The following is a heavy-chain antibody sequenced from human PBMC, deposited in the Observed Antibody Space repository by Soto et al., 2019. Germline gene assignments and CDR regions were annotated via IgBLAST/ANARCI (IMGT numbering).Heavy chain of an antibody. J-gene: IGHJ3*02. V-gene: IGHV1-24*01. CDR3: ATDHRALDAFDI. CDR2: FDPEDGET. Sequence: GASVKVSCKVSGYTLTELSMHWVRQAPGKGLEWMGGFDPEDGETIYAQKFQGRVTMTEDTSTDTAYMELSSLRSEDTAVYYCATDHRALDAFDIWGQGTMVTVSS. CDR1: GYTLTELS.